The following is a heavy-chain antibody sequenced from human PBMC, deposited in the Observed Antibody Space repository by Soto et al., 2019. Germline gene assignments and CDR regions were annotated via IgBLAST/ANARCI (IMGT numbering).Heavy chain of an antibody. CDR1: GFTFSSYA. J-gene: IGHJ4*02. D-gene: IGHD3-9*01. CDR3: AKVGRYFDWLLPDY. Sequence: GVSLRLSCAASGFTFSSYAMSWVRQAPGKGLEWVSAISGSGGSTYYADSVKGRFTISRDNSKNTLYLQMNSLRAEDTAVYYCAKVGRYFDWLLPDYWGQGTLVTVSS. CDR2: ISGSGGST. V-gene: IGHV3-23*01.